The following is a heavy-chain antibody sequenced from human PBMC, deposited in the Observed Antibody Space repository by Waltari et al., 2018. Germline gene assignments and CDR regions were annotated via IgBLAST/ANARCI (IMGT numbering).Heavy chain of an antibody. D-gene: IGHD1-20*01. V-gene: IGHV3-9*01. Sequence: EVQMVESGGGLVQPGRSLRLSCAASGFTFDDYAMHWVRQAPGKGLEWGSGISWNSGSIGYADSVKGRFTISRDNAKNSLYLQMNSLRAEDTALYYCAKGGNWNYFDYWGQGTLVTVSS. J-gene: IGHJ4*02. CDR3: AKGGNWNYFDY. CDR2: ISWNSGSI. CDR1: GFTFDDYA.